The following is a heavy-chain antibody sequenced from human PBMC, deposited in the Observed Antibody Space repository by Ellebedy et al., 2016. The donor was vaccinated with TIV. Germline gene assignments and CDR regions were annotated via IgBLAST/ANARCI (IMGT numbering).Heavy chain of an antibody. CDR1: GGSISNSGYY. V-gene: IGHV4-39*07. CDR2: IPDSGSS. CDR3: AREGLATGTMYYFDY. D-gene: IGHD5-12*01. J-gene: IGHJ4*02. Sequence: MPGGSLRLSCTVSGGSISNSGYYWGWIRQPPGKGLEWIGSIPDSGSSYYNPSLKTRVTISVDTSQNQISLRLSSLTAADTAVYYCAREGLATGTMYYFDYWGQGTLVTVSS.